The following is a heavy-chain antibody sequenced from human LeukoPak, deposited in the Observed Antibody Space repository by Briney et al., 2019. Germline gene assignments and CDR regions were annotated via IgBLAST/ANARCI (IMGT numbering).Heavy chain of an antibody. CDR3: ARANPYCSGGSCYFAN. V-gene: IGHV4-34*01. CDR2: INHSGST. J-gene: IGHJ3*01. D-gene: IGHD2-15*01. CDR1: GGSFSGYY. Sequence: KASETLSLTCAVYGGSFSGYYWSWIRQPPGKGLEWIGEINHSGSTNYNPSLKSRVTISVDTSKNQFSLKLSSVTAADTAVYYCARANPYCSGGSCYFANWDQGTMVTVSS.